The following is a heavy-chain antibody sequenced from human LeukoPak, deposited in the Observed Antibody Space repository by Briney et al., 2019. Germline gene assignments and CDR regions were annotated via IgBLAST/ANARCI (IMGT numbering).Heavy chain of an antibody. D-gene: IGHD5-12*01. CDR2: ISSSSSYI. CDR3: ARALQVATKYNWLDP. CDR1: GFTFSSYS. Sequence: GSLRLSCAASGFTFSSYSMNWVRQAPGKGLEWVSSISSSSSYIYYADSVKGRFTISRDNAKNSLYLQMNSLRAEDTAVYYCARALQVATKYNWLDPWGQGTLVTVSS. J-gene: IGHJ5*02. V-gene: IGHV3-21*01.